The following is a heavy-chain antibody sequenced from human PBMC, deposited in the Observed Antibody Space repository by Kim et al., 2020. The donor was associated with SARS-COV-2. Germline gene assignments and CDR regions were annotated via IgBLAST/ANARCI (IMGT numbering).Heavy chain of an antibody. CDR2: ISYDGSNK. CDR3: ARDLSIAAAAY. J-gene: IGHJ4*02. V-gene: IGHV3-33*05. CDR1: GFTFSSYG. D-gene: IGHD6-13*01. Sequence: GGSLRLSCAASGFTFSSYGMHWVRQAPGKGLEWVAVISYDGSNKYYADSVKGRFTISRDNSKNTLYLQMNSLRAEDTAVYYCARDLSIAAAAYWGQGTLVTVSS.